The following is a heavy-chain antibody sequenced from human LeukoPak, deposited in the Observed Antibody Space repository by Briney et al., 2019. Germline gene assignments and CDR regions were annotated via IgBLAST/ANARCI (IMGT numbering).Heavy chain of an antibody. J-gene: IGHJ4*02. D-gene: IGHD2-2*01. V-gene: IGHV4-31*03. CDR3: ARVWYCSSTSCPKIYYFDY. CDR2: IYYSGST. Sequence: SQTLSLTCTVSGGSISSGGYYWSWIRQHPGKGLEWIGYIYYSGSTYYNPSLKSRVTISVDTSKNQFSLKLSSVTAADTAVYYCARVWYCSSTSCPKIYYFDYWGQETRVTVSS. CDR1: GGSISSGGYY.